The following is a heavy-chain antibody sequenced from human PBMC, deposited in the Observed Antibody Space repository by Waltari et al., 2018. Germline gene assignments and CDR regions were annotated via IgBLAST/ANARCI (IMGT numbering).Heavy chain of an antibody. Sequence: EVQLVQSGAQVKKPGESLKISCKSSGYSFTSYWIGWVGQMPGKGLEWVGIIYPSDADTRYSPSFQGQVTISADKSISTAYLQWSSLKASDTAMYYCARTLAGSGSYFPDFWGPGTQVTVSS. J-gene: IGHJ4*02. CDR3: ARTLAGSGSYFPDF. CDR2: IYPSDADT. V-gene: IGHV5-51*01. CDR1: GYSFTSYW. D-gene: IGHD3-10*01.